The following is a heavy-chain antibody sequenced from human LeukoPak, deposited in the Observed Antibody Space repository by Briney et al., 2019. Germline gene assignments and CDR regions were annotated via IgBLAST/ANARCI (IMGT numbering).Heavy chain of an antibody. J-gene: IGHJ6*03. Sequence: GGSLRLSCAASGFAFSSSWMSRVRQAPGKGLEWVANIKQDGSETYYVDSLKGRFTVSRDNAKNSVYPQMNNLRAEDTAVYYCARRAPGYCITTSCPDTYYYYYYMDVWGKGTTVTVSS. CDR1: GFAFSSSW. CDR3: ARRAPGYCITTSCPDTYYYYYYMDV. D-gene: IGHD2-2*01. V-gene: IGHV3-7*01. CDR2: IKQDGSET.